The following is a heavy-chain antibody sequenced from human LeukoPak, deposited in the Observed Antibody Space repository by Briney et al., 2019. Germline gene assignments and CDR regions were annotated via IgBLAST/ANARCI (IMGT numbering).Heavy chain of an antibody. CDR1: GYTLTGYY. Sequence: GASVKVSCKASGYTLTGYYMHWVRQAPGQGLEWMGWINPNSGGTNYAQKFQGRVTMTRDTPISTAYMELSRLRPDDTAVYYCARAVRTVGATRRIDYWGQGTLVTVSS. CDR3: ARAVRTVGATRRIDY. V-gene: IGHV1-2*02. D-gene: IGHD1-26*01. CDR2: INPNSGGT. J-gene: IGHJ4*02.